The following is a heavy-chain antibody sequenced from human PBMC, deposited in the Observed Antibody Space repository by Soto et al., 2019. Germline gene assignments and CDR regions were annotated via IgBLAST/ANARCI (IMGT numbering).Heavy chain of an antibody. CDR1: GYSFSTYG. CDR2: ISAHNGDT. D-gene: IGHD3-22*01. V-gene: IGHV1-18*04. Sequence: ASVKVSCKASGYSFSTYGFSWVRQAPGQGLECVGWISAHNGDTHYSQKFQGRVTLTTDTSTNTGYMELRSLTSDDTAVYFCATEPIYYNDGSGYYPLGHWGQGTLVTVSS. CDR3: ATEPIYYNDGSGYYPLGH. J-gene: IGHJ4*02.